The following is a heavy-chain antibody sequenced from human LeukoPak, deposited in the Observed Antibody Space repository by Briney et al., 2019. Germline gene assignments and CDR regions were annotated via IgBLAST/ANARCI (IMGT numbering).Heavy chain of an antibody. CDR1: GFTFSSYS. J-gene: IGHJ4*02. D-gene: IGHD3-10*01. CDR3: ARARRGPGFGELLRADY. Sequence: GGSLRLSCAASGFTFSSYSMNWVRQAPGKGLEWVSSISSSSSYIYYADSVKGRFTISRDNAKNSLYLQMNSLRAEDTAVYYCARARRGPGFGELLRADYWGQGTLVTVSS. CDR2: ISSSSSYI. V-gene: IGHV3-21*04.